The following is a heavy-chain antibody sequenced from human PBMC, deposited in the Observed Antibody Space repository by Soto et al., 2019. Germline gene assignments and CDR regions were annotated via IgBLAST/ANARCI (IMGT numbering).Heavy chain of an antibody. Sequence: QVQLVESGGGVVQPGKSLRLSCAVPGFNFRSLAVHWVRRPPGKGSEWVAAVSSDGMNVHYADSVKGRFTISRDDSETTVYLQLNSLSGDDTAMYYCAKGPISMMVVGYFAYWGQGTLVTVSS. J-gene: IGHJ4*02. CDR2: VSSDGMNV. V-gene: IGHV3-30*18. CDR3: AKGPISMMVVGYFAY. CDR1: GFNFRSLA. D-gene: IGHD3-3*02.